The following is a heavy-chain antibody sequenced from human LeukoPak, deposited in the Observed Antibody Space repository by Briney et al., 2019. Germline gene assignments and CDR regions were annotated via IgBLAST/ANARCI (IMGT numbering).Heavy chain of an antibody. CDR1: GFTFSSYA. CDR3: AKDLGRYRNICFDY. D-gene: IGHD1-26*01. Sequence: GGSLRLSCAASGFTFSSYAMSWVRQAPEKGLEWVSTISGSGGGTYYADSVKGRFTISRDDSKNTLYLQMNSLRAEDTAVYYCAKDLGRYRNICFDYWGQGTLVTVSS. V-gene: IGHV3-23*01. J-gene: IGHJ4*02. CDR2: ISGSGGGT.